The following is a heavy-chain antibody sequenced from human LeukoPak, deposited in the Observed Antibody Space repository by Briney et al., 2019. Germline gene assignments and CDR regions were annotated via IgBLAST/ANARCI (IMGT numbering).Heavy chain of an antibody. Sequence: SQTLSLTCAVSGGSISSGGYSWSWIRQPPGKGLEWIGYIYHSGSTYYNPSLKSRVTISVDRSKNQFSLKLSPVTAADTAVYYCARRIPHYYGSGSPSHYFDYWGQGTLVTVSS. V-gene: IGHV4-30-2*01. CDR2: IYHSGST. J-gene: IGHJ4*02. CDR3: ARRIPHYYGSGSPSHYFDY. CDR1: GGSISSGGYS. D-gene: IGHD3-10*01.